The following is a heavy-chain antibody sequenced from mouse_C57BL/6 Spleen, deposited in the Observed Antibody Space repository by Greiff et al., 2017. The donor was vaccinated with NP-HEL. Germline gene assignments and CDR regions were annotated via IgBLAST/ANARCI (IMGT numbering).Heavy chain of an antibody. V-gene: IGHV1-64*01. J-gene: IGHJ4*01. CDR1: GYTFTSYW. CDR2: IHPNSGST. Sequence: QVQLQQSGAELVKPGASVKLSCKASGYTFTSYWMHWVKQRPGQGLEWIGMIHPNSGSTNYNEKFKSKATLTVDKSSSTAYMQRSSLTSEDSAVYYCATTVVPYYAMDYWGQGTSVTVSS. CDR3: ATTVVPYYAMDY. D-gene: IGHD1-1*01.